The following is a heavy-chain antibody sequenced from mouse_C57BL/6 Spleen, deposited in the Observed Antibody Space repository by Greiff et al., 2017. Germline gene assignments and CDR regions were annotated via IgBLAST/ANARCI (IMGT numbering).Heavy chain of an antibody. J-gene: IGHJ1*03. D-gene: IGHD3-3*01. Sequence: QVQLQQPGAELVRPGTSVKLSCKASGYTFTSYWMHWVKQRPGQGLEWIGVIDPSDSYTNYNQKFKGKATLTVDTSSSTAYMQLSSLTSEDSAVYYCAKGDHWYFDVWGTGTTVTVSS. CDR1: GYTFTSYW. CDR2: IDPSDSYT. CDR3: AKGDHWYFDV. V-gene: IGHV1-59*01.